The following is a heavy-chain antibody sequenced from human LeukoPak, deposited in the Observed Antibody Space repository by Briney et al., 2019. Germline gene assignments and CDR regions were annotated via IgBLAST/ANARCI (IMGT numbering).Heavy chain of an antibody. J-gene: IGHJ4*02. CDR2: ISSRSSYI. CDR3: ARTSSGYSYY. D-gene: IGHD3-22*01. CDR1: GFTFSCCS. V-gene: IGHV3-21*01. Sequence: GGSLRLSCAASGFTFSCCSVKWVRQAPGKGLEWVASISSRSSYIYYADSVKGRFTISRDNAKNSLYLQMNSLRAEDTAVYYCARTSSGYSYYWGQGTLVTVSS.